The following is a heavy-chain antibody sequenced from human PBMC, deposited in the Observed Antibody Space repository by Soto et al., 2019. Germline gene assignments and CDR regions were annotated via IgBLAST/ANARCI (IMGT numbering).Heavy chain of an antibody. CDR1: GFTFSNYG. CDR2: IWHDGNNK. Sequence: GGSLRLSCAASGFTFSNYGMHWVRQAPGKGLEWVAIIWHDGNNKYYADSVRGRFIISRDNSKNRLYLQMNSLRADDTAVYYCASDLLGASYSYGLDVWGQGTPVTVSS. J-gene: IGHJ6*02. V-gene: IGHV3-33*01. CDR3: ASDLLGASYSYGLDV. D-gene: IGHD1-26*01.